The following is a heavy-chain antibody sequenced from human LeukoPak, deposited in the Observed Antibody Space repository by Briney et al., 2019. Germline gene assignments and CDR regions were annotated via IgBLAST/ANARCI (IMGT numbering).Heavy chain of an antibody. CDR3: ARGLGIRGDAFDI. V-gene: IGHV1-69*13. Sequence: ASVKVSCKASGGTFSSYAISWVRQAPGQGLEWMGGIIPIFGTANYAQKFQGRVTITADESTSTAYTELSSLRSEDTAVYYCARGLGIRGDAFDIWGQGTMVTVSS. J-gene: IGHJ3*02. CDR1: GGTFSSYA. CDR2: IIPIFGTA. D-gene: IGHD7-27*01.